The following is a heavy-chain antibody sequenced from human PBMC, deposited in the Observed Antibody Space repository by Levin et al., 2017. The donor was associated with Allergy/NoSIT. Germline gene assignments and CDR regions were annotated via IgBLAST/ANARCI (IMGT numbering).Heavy chain of an antibody. CDR2: ISSSGSTI. V-gene: IGHV3-48*03. CDR3: ARVGGGSYYYYYGMDV. J-gene: IGHJ6*02. D-gene: IGHD1-26*01. Sequence: SCAASGFTFSSYEMNWVRQAPGKGLEWVSYISSSGSTIYYADSVKGRFTISRDNAKNSLYLQMNSLRAEDTAVYYCARVGGGSYYYYYGMDVWGQGTTVTVSS. CDR1: GFTFSSYE.